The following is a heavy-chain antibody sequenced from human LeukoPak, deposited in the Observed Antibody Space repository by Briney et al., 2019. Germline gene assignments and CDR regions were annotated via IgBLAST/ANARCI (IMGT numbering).Heavy chain of an antibody. J-gene: IGHJ4*02. CDR1: GFTFSTFG. D-gene: IGHD1-14*01. V-gene: IGHV3-30*02. CDR3: AKDLPEPYFDY. Sequence: GGSLRLSCAASGFTFSTFGMHWVRQAPGKGLEWVAFIGYDGTNKYYADSVKGRLTVSRDNSRNTLYLQMNSLRDEDTAVYYCAKDLPEPYFDYWGQGTLVTVSS. CDR2: IGYDGTNK.